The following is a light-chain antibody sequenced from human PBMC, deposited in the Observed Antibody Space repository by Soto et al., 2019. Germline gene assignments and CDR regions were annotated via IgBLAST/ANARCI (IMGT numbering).Light chain of an antibody. CDR2: AAS. V-gene: IGKV1-8*01. J-gene: IGKJ1*01. Sequence: AIRMTQSPSSLSASTGDRVTITCRARQGISCYLAWYQQNPGKAPKLLIYAASTLQSGALSRFSGSGSGTDFTRTISFLQSEDFATDYCRQYYSYGRPFGQGNKLEIK. CDR3: RQYYSYGRP. CDR1: QGISCY.